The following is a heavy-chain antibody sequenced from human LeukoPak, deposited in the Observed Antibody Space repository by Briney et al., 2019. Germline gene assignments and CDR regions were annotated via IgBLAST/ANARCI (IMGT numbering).Heavy chain of an antibody. D-gene: IGHD6-19*01. CDR2: IKQDGSDK. J-gene: IGHJ4*02. Sequence: LPGGSLRLSCAASGFTFSTYWMSWIRQAPGKGLEWVANIKQDGSDKYYVDSVKGRFTISRDNAKNSLYLQMNSLRAEDTAVYHCARGGWYVGFDFWGQGTLVTVSS. V-gene: IGHV3-7*02. CDR1: GFTFSTYW. CDR3: ARGGWYVGFDF.